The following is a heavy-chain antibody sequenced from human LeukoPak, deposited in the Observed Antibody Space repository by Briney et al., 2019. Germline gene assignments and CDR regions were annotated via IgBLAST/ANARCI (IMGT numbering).Heavy chain of an antibody. D-gene: IGHD5-18*01. CDR1: GGSISSSSYY. CDR3: ARRGEVMGIQLWYPPEGNWFDP. V-gene: IGHV4-39*01. CDR2: IYYSGST. Sequence: SETLSLTCTVSGGSISSSSYYWGWIRQPPGKGLEWIGSIYYSGSTYYNPSLKSRVTISVDTSKNQFSLKLSSVTAADTAVYYCARRGEVMGIQLWYPPEGNWFDPWGQGTLVTVSS. J-gene: IGHJ5*02.